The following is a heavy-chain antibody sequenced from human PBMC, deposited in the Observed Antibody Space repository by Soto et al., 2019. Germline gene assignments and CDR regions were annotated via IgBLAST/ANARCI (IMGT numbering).Heavy chain of an antibody. CDR2: ISYDGSDK. V-gene: IGHV3-30*18. CDR1: GFTFRSYG. J-gene: IGHJ4*02. CDR3: AKDGLYHWLPGRQFDS. Sequence: QVQLVESGGGVVQPGRSLRLSCAASGFTFRSYGMHWVRQAPGKGLEWVAVISYDGSDKYYADSVKGRFTISRDNSKNTLYLQMNSLRPEDTAVYYCAKDGLYHWLPGRQFDSCGQGTLVTVSS. D-gene: IGHD1-26*01.